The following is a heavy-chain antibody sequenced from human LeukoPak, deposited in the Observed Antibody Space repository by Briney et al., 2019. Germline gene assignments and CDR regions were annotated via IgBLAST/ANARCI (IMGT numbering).Heavy chain of an antibody. CDR1: GFTFSAYS. V-gene: IGHV3-48*01. CDR2: ISLSGTPI. CDR3: VQGPYFDY. Sequence: GGSLRLSCAASGFTFSAYSMNWVRQAPGKGLEWVSYISLSGTPIYYADSVTGRFSISRDNAKNSLYLQMSSLRAEDTAVYFCVQGPYFDYWGRGTLVTVSS. J-gene: IGHJ4*02. D-gene: IGHD2-21*01.